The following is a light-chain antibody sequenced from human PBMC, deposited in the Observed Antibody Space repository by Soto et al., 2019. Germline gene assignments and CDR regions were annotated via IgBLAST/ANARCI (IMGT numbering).Light chain of an antibody. CDR3: RHYYVTPT. CDR2: WAS. CDR1: QSVLFSSNNKNY. J-gene: IGKJ4*01. Sequence: DIVMTQSPDSLAVSLGERATINCKSSQSVLFSSNNKNYLAWYQQKPGKPPRVLIYWASTRESGVPDRFSATGSGTDFTLTISSLQAEDVAVYYRRHYYVTPTLGGGTKV. V-gene: IGKV4-1*01.